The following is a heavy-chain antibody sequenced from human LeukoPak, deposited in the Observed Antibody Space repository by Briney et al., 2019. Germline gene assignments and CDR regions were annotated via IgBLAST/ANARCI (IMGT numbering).Heavy chain of an antibody. V-gene: IGHV1-18*01. CDR3: ARKTTLRYFDLRPTNDPYDI. CDR2: ISPYNGDT. J-gene: IGHJ3*02. Sequence: ASVKVSCKASGYMFSLYSITWVRKAPGQGLEWMGWISPYNGDTKYAQKFQDRVTLTTDTSTTTAYMDLRSLRSDDTAVYYCARKTTLRYFDLRPTNDPYDIWGQGTTVTVSS. CDR1: GYMFSLYS. D-gene: IGHD3-9*01.